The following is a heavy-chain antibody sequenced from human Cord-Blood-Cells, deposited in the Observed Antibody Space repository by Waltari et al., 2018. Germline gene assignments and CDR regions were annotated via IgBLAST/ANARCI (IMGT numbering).Heavy chain of an antibody. D-gene: IGHD6-13*01. J-gene: IGHJ4*02. CDR2: IYYNGST. CDR3: ARHVGIAAAGFDY. V-gene: IGHV4-59*08. Sequence: QVQLQELGPGLVKPSETLSLTCTVSGGSISSYYWSWIRQPPGKGLEWIGYIYYNGSTNANPSLKSRVTIAVATSKTQFSLKLSSVTAADTAVYYCARHVGIAAAGFDYWGQGTLVTVSS. CDR1: GGSISSYY.